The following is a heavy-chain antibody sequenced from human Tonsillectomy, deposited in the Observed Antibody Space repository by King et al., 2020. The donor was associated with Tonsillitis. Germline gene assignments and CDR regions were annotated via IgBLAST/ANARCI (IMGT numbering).Heavy chain of an antibody. CDR3: ARDPHGISGMHDAFDI. CDR1: GFTFRTYA. D-gene: IGHD3-3*01. Sequence: QLVQSGGGLVQPGGSLRLSCAASGFTFRTYAIHWFRQAPGKGLVLVSLIKTDGSGAGYGDPGKGRFTVSGDNARNTVYLQMDSQGAEDTAEYYCARDPHGISGMHDAFDIWGQGTVVTVSS. CDR2: IKTDGSGA. J-gene: IGHJ3*02. V-gene: IGHV3-74*01.